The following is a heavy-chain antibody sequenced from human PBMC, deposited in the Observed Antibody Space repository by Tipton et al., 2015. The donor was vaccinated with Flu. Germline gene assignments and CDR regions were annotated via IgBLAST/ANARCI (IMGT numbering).Heavy chain of an antibody. J-gene: IGHJ4*02. CDR1: GYSISGGFY. CDR2: IYHSGST. V-gene: IGHV4-38-2*02. Sequence: TLSLTCTVPGYSISGGFYCGWIRQPPGRGLEWIGNIYHSGSTFYNTSLKSRVTISVDTSKNQFSLKLSSVTSADTAVYYCAGVGVVTPFDSCGQGTLVTVSS. D-gene: IGHD4-23*01. CDR3: AGVGVVTPFDS.